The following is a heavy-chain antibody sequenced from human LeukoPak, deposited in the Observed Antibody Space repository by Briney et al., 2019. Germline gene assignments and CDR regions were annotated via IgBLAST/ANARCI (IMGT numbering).Heavy chain of an antibody. D-gene: IGHD3-22*01. Sequence: GASVNVSCKASGYTFTSYYMHWVRQAPGQGLEWMGIINPSGGSTSYAQKFQGRVTMTRDTSTSTVYMELSSLRSEDTAVYYCAKDYYDSSGYYYIRGYYFDYWGQGTLVTVSS. CDR1: GYTFTSYY. V-gene: IGHV1-46*01. CDR3: AKDYYDSSGYYYIRGYYFDY. J-gene: IGHJ4*02. CDR2: INPSGGST.